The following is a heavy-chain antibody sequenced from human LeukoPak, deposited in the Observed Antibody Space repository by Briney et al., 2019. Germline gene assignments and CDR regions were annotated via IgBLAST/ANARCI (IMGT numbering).Heavy chain of an antibody. CDR2: IYTSGST. Sequence: SETLSLTCTVSGGSISSGSYYWSWIRQPAGKGLEWIGRIYTSGSTNYNPSLKSRVTISVDTSKNQFSLKLSSVTAADTAVYYCARDRLDSKAFDIWGQGTMVTVSS. CDR1: GGSISSGSYY. CDR3: ARDRLDSKAFDI. V-gene: IGHV4-61*02. D-gene: IGHD3-22*01. J-gene: IGHJ3*02.